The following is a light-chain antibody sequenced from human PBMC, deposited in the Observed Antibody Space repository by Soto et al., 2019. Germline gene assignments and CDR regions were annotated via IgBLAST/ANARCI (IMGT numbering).Light chain of an antibody. CDR1: QSVNSD. CDR2: GAS. V-gene: IGKV3-15*01. J-gene: IGKJ2*01. CDR3: QQYNYWPHLYT. Sequence: EIVMTQSPATLSLSPGERATLSCRASQSVNSDLAWYQQKPGQAPRLLIYGASTSATGIPARFSGRGSRTECTRTVSSLQSEDLALYFCQQYNYWPHLYTFVQGTKLESK.